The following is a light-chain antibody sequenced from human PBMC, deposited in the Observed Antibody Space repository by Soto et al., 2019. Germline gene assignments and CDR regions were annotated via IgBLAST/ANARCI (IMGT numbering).Light chain of an antibody. Sequence: EVVCTHSPATLSLSPGERASLSCRASQSISSNFLAWYQQKPGQAPRLLIYDTSNRASGIPARFSGSGSGTHFTLTISSLEPEDFAVYYCQHRSNWPPTWTFGQGTKVDIK. J-gene: IGKJ1*01. CDR2: DTS. CDR1: QSISSN. V-gene: IGKV3-11*01. CDR3: QHRSNWPPTWT.